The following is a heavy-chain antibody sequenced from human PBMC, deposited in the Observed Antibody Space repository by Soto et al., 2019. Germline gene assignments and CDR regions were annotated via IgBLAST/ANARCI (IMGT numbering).Heavy chain of an antibody. CDR2: IRGSGSTT. D-gene: IGHD4-17*01. CDR1: GFTFSSHA. J-gene: IGHJ4*02. V-gene: IGHV3-23*01. Sequence: GGSLRLSCAASGFTFSSHAMSWVRQAPGQGLEWVSSIRGSGSTTYYADSVKGRFTISRDNSNNTLYLQMNSLRAEDTALYFWAKLASDSGDYGGFDYWGQGTLVTVSS. CDR3: AKLASDSGDYGGFDY.